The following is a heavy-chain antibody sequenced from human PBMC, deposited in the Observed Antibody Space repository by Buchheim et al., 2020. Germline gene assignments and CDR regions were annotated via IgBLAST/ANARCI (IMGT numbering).Heavy chain of an antibody. CDR3: ARVRSTIFGVVIFDY. J-gene: IGHJ4*02. D-gene: IGHD3-3*01. V-gene: IGHV4-61*01. Sequence: QVQLQESGPGLVKPSETLSLTCTVSGGSVSSGSYYWSWIRQPPGKGLEWIGYIYYSGSTNYNPSLKSRVTISVDTSKNKFYLNLSSVTAADTAVYYCARVRSTIFGVVIFDYWGQGTL. CDR1: GGSVSSGSYY. CDR2: IYYSGST.